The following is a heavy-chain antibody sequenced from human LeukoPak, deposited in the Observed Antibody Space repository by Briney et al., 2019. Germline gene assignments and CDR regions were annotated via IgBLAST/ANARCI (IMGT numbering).Heavy chain of an antibody. CDR2: IYYSGST. Sequence: PSETLSLTCTVSGGSISSYYWSWIRQPPGKGLEWIGYIYYSGSTNYNPSLKSRVTISVDTSKNQFSLKLSSVTAADTAVYHCARASRRRSSRFYFDYWGQGTLVTVSS. CDR3: ARASRRRSSRFYFDY. D-gene: IGHD6-6*01. V-gene: IGHV4-59*01. CDR1: GGSISSYY. J-gene: IGHJ4*02.